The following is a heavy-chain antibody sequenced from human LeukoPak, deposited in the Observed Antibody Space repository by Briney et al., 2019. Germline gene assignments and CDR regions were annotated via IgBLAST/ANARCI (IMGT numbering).Heavy chain of an antibody. J-gene: IGHJ4*02. D-gene: IGHD6-13*01. Sequence: ASVKVSCKASGYTFTSYYMHWVRQAPGQGLEWMGIINPSGGSTSYAQKFQGRVTMTRDTSTSTVYMELSSLRSEDTAVYYYALLPVKATRYSSSWYDYWGQGTLVTVSS. V-gene: IGHV1-46*03. CDR3: ALLPVKATRYSSSWYDY. CDR2: INPSGGST. CDR1: GYTFTSYY.